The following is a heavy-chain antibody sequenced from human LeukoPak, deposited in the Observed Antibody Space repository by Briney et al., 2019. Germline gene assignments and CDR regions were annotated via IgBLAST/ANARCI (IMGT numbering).Heavy chain of an antibody. CDR3: ARGYCSGGSCYPFDY. J-gene: IGHJ4*02. CDR2: IIPIFGIA. Sequence: GASVKVSCKASGGTFSSYAISWVRQAPGKGLEWMGRIIPIFGIANYAQKFRGRVTITADKSTSTAYMELSSLRSEDTAVYYCARGYCSGGSCYPFDYWGQGTLVTVSS. V-gene: IGHV1-69*04. CDR1: GGTFSSYA. D-gene: IGHD2-15*01.